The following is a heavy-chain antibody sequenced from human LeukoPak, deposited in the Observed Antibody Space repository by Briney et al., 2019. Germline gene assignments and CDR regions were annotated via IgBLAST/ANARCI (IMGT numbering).Heavy chain of an antibody. V-gene: IGHV3-11*04. CDR2: ISSSGSTI. CDR1: GFTFSDYY. CDR3: AKAPSGYYERDWFDP. Sequence: GGSLRLSCAASGFTFSDYYMSWIREAPGKGLEWVSYISSSGSTIYYADSVKGRFTISRDNAKNSLYLQMNSLRAEDTAVYYCAKAPSGYYERDWFDPWGQGTLVTVSS. D-gene: IGHD3-3*01. J-gene: IGHJ5*02.